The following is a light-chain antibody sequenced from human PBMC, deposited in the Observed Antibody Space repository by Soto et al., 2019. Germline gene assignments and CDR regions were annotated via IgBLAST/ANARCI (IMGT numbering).Light chain of an antibody. Sequence: QSALTQPASVSGSPGQSITISCTGTSSDVGSYNLVSWYQQHQTKAPKLMIYEVSKRPSGVSNRFSGSKSDNTASLTISGLQAEDEADYYCCSYAGSSTLAVFGGGTQLTVL. CDR3: CSYAGSSTLAV. V-gene: IGLV2-23*02. J-gene: IGLJ7*01. CDR2: EVS. CDR1: SSDVGSYNL.